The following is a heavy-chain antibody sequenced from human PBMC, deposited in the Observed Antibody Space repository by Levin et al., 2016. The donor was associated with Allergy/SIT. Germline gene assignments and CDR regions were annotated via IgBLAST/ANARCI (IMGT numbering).Heavy chain of an antibody. J-gene: IGHJ4*02. CDR3: VRESDGYHYTSGDFDY. CDR2: VSAYNGNT. CDR1: GYTFTQSV. D-gene: IGHD2-15*01. Sequence: ASVKVSCKASGYTFTQSVINWVRQAPGQGLEWMGWVSAYNGNTNFAQKYQNRVTMTTDSSTSTAYLELKYLTSDDTAVYYCVRESDGYHYTSGDFDYWGQGTVVTVSS. V-gene: IGHV1-18*01.